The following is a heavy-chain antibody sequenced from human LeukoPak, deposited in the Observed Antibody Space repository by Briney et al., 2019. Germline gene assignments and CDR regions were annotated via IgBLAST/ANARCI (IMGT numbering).Heavy chain of an antibody. Sequence: PSETLSLTCAVYGGSFSGYYWSWIRQPPGKGLEWIGEINHSGSTNYNPSLKSRVTISVDTSKNQFSLKLSSVTAADTAVYYCASSDRLGYCGSTSCYSGHAGRIDYWGQGTLVTVSS. CDR2: INHSGST. V-gene: IGHV4-34*01. CDR1: GGSFSGYY. D-gene: IGHD2-2*02. J-gene: IGHJ4*02. CDR3: ASSDRLGYCGSTSCYSGHAGRIDY.